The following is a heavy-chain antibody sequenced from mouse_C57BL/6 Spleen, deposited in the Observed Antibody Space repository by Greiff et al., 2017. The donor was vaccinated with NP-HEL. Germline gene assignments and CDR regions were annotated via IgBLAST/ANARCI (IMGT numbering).Heavy chain of an antibody. CDR2: IYPENGDT. CDR1: GFTIKDDY. Sequence: VQLQQSGAELVRPGASVKLSCTASGFTIKDDYMHWVKQRPEQGLEWIGWIYPENGDTEYASKFQGTATITVDTSSNTAYLQLSSLTSEDTAVYYCTAGTVVAKEAMDYWGQGTSVTVSA. V-gene: IGHV14-4*01. J-gene: IGHJ4*01. CDR3: TAGTVVAKEAMDY. D-gene: IGHD1-1*01.